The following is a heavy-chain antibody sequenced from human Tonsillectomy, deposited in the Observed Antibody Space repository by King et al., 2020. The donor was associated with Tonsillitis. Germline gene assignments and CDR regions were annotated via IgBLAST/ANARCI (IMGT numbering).Heavy chain of an antibody. CDR2: IYPSGST. Sequence: QLQLQESGPGLVKPSETLSLTCTVSDYSISSGYYWGWIRQPPGKGLEWIGSIYPSGSTYYNPSLKSRVTISVDTSKNQFSLKLSSVTATDTAVYYCARIIRVYDSGGYYILVGYYFDYWGQGTLVTVSS. CDR3: ARIIRVYDSGGYYILVGYYFDY. D-gene: IGHD3-22*01. CDR1: DYSISSGYY. V-gene: IGHV4-38-2*02. J-gene: IGHJ4*02.